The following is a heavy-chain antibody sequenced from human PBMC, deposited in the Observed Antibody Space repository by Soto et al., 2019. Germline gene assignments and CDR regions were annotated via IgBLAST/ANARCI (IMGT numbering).Heavy chain of an antibody. CDR2: IYPGDSDT. V-gene: IGHV5-51*01. CDR3: AKTMGRVDSGGLDV. Sequence: EVQLEQPGAEVKTPGESLKISCTGSGYSFTSNWIVWVRQVPGKGLEWMGTIYPGDSDTRYSPSFQGQVTISVDKSFSTAYLQWSSLKASDTAMYYCAKTMGRVDSGGLDVWGQGTAVIVSS. J-gene: IGHJ6*02. D-gene: IGHD3-10*01. CDR1: GYSFTSNW.